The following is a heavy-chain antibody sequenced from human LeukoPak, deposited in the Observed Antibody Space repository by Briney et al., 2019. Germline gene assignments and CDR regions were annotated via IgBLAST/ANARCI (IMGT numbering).Heavy chain of an antibody. J-gene: IGHJ5*02. CDR2: ISSSSSYI. Sequence: GGSRRLSCAASGFTFSSYSMNWVRQAPGKGLEWVSSISSSSSYIYYADSVKGRFTISRDNAKNSLYLQMNSLRAEDTAVYYCARDGSNSNWFDPWGQGTLVTVSS. D-gene: IGHD4-11*01. CDR1: GFTFSSYS. CDR3: ARDGSNSNWFDP. V-gene: IGHV3-21*01.